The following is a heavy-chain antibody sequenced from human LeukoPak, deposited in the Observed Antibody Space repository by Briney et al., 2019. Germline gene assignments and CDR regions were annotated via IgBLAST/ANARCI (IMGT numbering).Heavy chain of an antibody. J-gene: IGHJ4*02. Sequence: PSETLSLTCTVSGGSISSSSYYWGWIRQPPGKGLEWIGSIYYSGSTYYNPSLKSRVTISVDTSKNQFSLKLSSVTAVDTAVYYCARDQIVVPAAFDYWGQGTLVTVSS. D-gene: IGHD2-2*01. CDR3: ARDQIVVPAAFDY. V-gene: IGHV4-39*02. CDR1: GGSISSSSYY. CDR2: IYYSGST.